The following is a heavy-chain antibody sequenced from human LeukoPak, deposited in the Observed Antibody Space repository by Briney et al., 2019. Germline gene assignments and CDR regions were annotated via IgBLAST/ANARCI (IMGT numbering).Heavy chain of an antibody. V-gene: IGHV4-59*12. D-gene: IGHD3-22*01. J-gene: IGHJ4*02. CDR2: IYYSGST. CDR3: ARDPYYYDSSGSYYFDY. CDR1: GGSISSYY. Sequence: NSSETLSLTCTVSGGSISSYYWSWIRQPPGKGLEWIGYIYYSGSTNYNPSLKSRVTISVDTSKNQFSLKLSSVTAADTAVYYCARDPYYYDSSGSYYFDYWGQGTLVTVSS.